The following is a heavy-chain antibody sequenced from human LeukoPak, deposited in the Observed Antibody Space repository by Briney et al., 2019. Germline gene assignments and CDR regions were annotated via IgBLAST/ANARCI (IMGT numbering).Heavy chain of an antibody. J-gene: IGHJ3*02. CDR1: GFTFSSYG. V-gene: IGHV3-30*03. CDR3: ARGDTYYYDSSGYDDAFDI. D-gene: IGHD3-22*01. Sequence: GGSLRLSCAASGFTFSSYGMHWVRQAPGKGLEWVAVISYDGSNKYYADSVKGRFTISRGNSKNTLYLQMNSLRAEDTAVYYCARGDTYYYDSSGYDDAFDIWGQGTMVTVSS. CDR2: ISYDGSNK.